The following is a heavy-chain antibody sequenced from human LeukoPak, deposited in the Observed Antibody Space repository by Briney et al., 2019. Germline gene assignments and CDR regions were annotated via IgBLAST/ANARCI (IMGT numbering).Heavy chain of an antibody. J-gene: IGHJ4*02. D-gene: IGHD1-26*01. V-gene: IGHV3-23*01. Sequence: GGSLRLSCAASGFTFSSYAMSWVRQAPGKGLEWVSAISGSGGSTYYADSVKGRFTISRDNSKNTLYLRMNSLRAEDTAVYYCAKGSDSGSYYGFDYWGQGTLVTVSS. CDR2: ISGSGGST. CDR3: AKGSDSGSYYGFDY. CDR1: GFTFSSYA.